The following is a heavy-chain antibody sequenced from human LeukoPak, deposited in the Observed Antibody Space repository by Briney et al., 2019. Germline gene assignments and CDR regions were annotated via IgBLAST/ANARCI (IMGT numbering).Heavy chain of an antibody. V-gene: IGHV4-59*08. Sequence: PPETLSLTCTVSGGSISSYYWSWIRQPPGKGLEWIGYIYYSGSTNYNPSLKSRVTISVDTSKNQFSLKLSSVTAADTAVYYCARHQEEGYHFDYWGQGTLVTVSS. CDR3: ARHQEEGYHFDY. CDR1: GGSISSYY. J-gene: IGHJ4*02. D-gene: IGHD3-16*02. CDR2: IYYSGST.